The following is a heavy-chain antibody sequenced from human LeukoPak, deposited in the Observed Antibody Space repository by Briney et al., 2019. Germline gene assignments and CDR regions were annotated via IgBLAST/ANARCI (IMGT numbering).Heavy chain of an antibody. Sequence: GGSLRLSCTASGFTFGDYAMSWFRQAPGKGLEWVGFIRSKAYGGTTEYAASVKGSFTISRDDSKSIAYLQMNSLKTEDTAVYYCTRVVVDTAMVNYWGQGTLVTVSS. CDR2: IRSKAYGGTT. V-gene: IGHV3-49*03. CDR1: GFTFGDYA. CDR3: TRVVVDTAMVNY. D-gene: IGHD5-18*01. J-gene: IGHJ4*02.